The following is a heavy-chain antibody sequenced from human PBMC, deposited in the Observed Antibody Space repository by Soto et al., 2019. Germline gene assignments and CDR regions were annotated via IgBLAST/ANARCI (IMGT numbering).Heavy chain of an antibody. J-gene: IGHJ2*01. Sequence: EVQLVESGGGLIQPGGSLRLSCAASGFTVSSKYMSWVRQAPGKGLEWVSSFYSDGGTHYADSVKGRFTISRDNSKNTLYLQMNSLRSEDTAVYYCARSSDSSGHNGYFDLWGRGTLVTVSS. CDR2: FYSDGGT. CDR3: ARSSDSSGHNGYFDL. D-gene: IGHD3-22*01. CDR1: GFTVSSKY. V-gene: IGHV3-53*01.